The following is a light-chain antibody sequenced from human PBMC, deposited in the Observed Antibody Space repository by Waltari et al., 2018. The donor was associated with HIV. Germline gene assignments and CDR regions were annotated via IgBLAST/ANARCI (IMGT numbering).Light chain of an antibody. CDR3: QQYNNWPRT. V-gene: IGKV3-15*01. Sequence: EIVMTQSPVTLSVSPGERATHSCRASQSISGNLAWYQQKPGQAPRRLIYGASTRATGIPARFSGSGSGTEFTLTISSLQSEDFAVYYCQQYNNWPRTFGQGTKLEIK. J-gene: IGKJ2*01. CDR2: GAS. CDR1: QSISGN.